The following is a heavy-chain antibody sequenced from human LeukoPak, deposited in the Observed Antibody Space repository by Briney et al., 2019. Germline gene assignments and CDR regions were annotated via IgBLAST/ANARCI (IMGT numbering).Heavy chain of an antibody. CDR3: ARAPGITMIDGAFDI. V-gene: IGHV3-48*01. CDR1: GFTFSSYS. Sequence: GGSLRLSCAASGFTFSSYSMTWVRQAPGKGLEWVSSISSSSSTIYYADSVKGRFTISRDNAKNSLYLQMNSLRAEDTAVYYCARAPGITMIDGAFDIWGQGTMVTVSS. CDR2: ISSSSSTI. D-gene: IGHD3-22*01. J-gene: IGHJ3*02.